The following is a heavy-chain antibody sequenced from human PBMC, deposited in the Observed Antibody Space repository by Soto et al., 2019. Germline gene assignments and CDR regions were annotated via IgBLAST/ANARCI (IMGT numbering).Heavy chain of an antibody. CDR2: INHSGGT. CDR3: ARGSVDTVDSSGFYDY. J-gene: IGHJ4*02. D-gene: IGHD3-22*01. V-gene: IGHV4-34*01. Sequence: PSETLSLTCAVYGGSFSAYYWSWIRQPPGKGLEWIGEINHSGGTSYNPSLKSRVTISVDTSKSQFSLKLTSVTAADRAVYYCARGSVDTVDSSGFYDYWGQGTRVTVSS. CDR1: GGSFSAYY.